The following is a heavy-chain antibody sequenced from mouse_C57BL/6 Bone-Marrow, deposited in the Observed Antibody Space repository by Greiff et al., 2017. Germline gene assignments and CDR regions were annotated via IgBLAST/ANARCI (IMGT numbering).Heavy chain of an antibody. CDR1: GYTFTDYY. CDR3: ARDYDGGRWYCDY. J-gene: IGHJ2*01. D-gene: IGHD1-1*02. V-gene: IGHV1-26*01. CDR2: INPNNGGT. Sequence: EVQLQQSGPELVKPGASVKISCKASGYTFTDYYMNWVKQSHGKSLEWIGDINPNNGGTSYNQKLKGKATLTVDKSSSTAYMELRSLTSEDSAVYYGARDYDGGRWYCDYWGQGTILTVSA.